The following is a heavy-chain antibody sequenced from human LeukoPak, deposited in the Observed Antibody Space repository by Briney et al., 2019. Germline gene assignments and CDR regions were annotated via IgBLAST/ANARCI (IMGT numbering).Heavy chain of an antibody. J-gene: IGHJ1*01. D-gene: IGHD3/OR15-3a*01. CDR2: IWRDGTKE. V-gene: IGHV3-33*08. Sequence: GGSLRLSCAASGFTFSNYWMNWVRQTPGKGLEWLAVIWRDGTKEYYADSVKGRFTISKDDSKNTLFLQMNSLRAEDTAVYYCARDDFWTGYLGYFHHWGQGTLVTVST. CDR1: GFTFSNYW. CDR3: ARDDFWTGYLGYFHH.